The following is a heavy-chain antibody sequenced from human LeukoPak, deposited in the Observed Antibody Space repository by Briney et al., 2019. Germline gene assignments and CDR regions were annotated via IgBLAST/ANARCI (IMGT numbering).Heavy chain of an antibody. V-gene: IGHV3-48*01. CDR1: GFTFSSYS. J-gene: IGHJ4*02. D-gene: IGHD3-9*01. CDR2: ISSSSRTT. CDR3: ARGSDISDC. Sequence: PGGSLRLSCAASGFTFSSYSMNWVRQAPGKGLEWVSYISSSSRTTYYADSVKGRFTISRDDAKNSLYLQVISLRADDTAVYYCARGSDISDCWGQGTLVTVSS.